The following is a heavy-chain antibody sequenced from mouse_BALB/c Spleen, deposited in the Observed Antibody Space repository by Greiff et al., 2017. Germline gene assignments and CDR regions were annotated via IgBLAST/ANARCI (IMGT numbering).Heavy chain of an antibody. CDR2: ISSGSSTI. Sequence: EVQVVESGGGLVQPGGSRKLSCAASGFTFSSFGMHWVRQAPEKGLEWVAYISSGSSTIYYADTVKGRFTISRDNPKNTLFLQMTSLRSEDTAMYYCARNDYGYAMDYWGQGTSVTVSS. V-gene: IGHV5-17*02. J-gene: IGHJ4*01. D-gene: IGHD1-1*01. CDR1: GFTFSSFG. CDR3: ARNDYGYAMDY.